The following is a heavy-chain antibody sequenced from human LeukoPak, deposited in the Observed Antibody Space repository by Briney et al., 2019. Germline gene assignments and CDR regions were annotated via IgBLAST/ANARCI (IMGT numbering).Heavy chain of an antibody. CDR1: GFTFSNAW. J-gene: IGHJ4*02. V-gene: IGHV3-15*01. CDR2: IKSKTAGGTI. D-gene: IGHD1-26*01. CDR3: TTGESMVGSTIHIRWAD. Sequence: GGSLRLSCAASGFTFSNAWMTWVRQAPGKGLEWVGRIKSKTAGGTIDYAAPVKGRFTISRDDSKNTLYLQMNSLKTEDTAVYYCTTGESMVGSTIHIRWADWGQGTLVTVSS.